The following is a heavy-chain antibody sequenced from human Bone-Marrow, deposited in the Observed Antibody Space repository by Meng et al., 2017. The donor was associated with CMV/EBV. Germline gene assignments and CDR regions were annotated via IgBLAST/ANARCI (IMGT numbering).Heavy chain of an antibody. V-gene: IGHV4-4*02. CDR1: GGSISSSNW. J-gene: IGHJ4*02. CDR3: ARGGTYNGIYFDY. CDR2: IYHSGST. Sequence: AVSGGSISSSNWWSWVRQPPGKGLEWIGEIYHSGSTNYNPSLKSRVTISVDKSKNQFSLNLNSVTAADTAVYYCARGGTYNGIYFDYWGQGTLVTVSS. D-gene: IGHD1-26*01.